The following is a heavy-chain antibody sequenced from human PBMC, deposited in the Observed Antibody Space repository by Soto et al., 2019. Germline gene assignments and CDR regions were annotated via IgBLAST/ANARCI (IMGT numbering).Heavy chain of an antibody. V-gene: IGHV3-30*18. J-gene: IGHJ4*02. D-gene: IGHD4-17*01. CDR2: ISYDGSNK. CDR3: AKEYPPTYDYGDYVPFDY. Sequence: GGSLRLSCAASGFTFSSYGMHWVRQAPGKGLEWVAVISYDGSNKYYADSVKGRFTISRDNSKNTLYLQMNSLRAEDTAVYYCAKEYPPTYDYGDYVPFDYWGQGTLVTVSS. CDR1: GFTFSSYG.